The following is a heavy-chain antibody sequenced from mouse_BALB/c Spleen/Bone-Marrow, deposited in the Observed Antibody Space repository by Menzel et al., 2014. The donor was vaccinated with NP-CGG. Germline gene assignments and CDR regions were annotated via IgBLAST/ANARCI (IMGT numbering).Heavy chain of an antibody. Sequence: VQLQQSGSVLVRPGDSVKLSCTASGYTFTSTWIHWAKQRPGQGLEWIGEIHPNSGNTKYNENLMGKATLTVDTSSSTTYVDLSSLTSDDSAVYFCARDGVGGAMDYWGQGTSVTVSS. J-gene: IGHJ4*01. CDR2: IHPNSGNT. CDR3: ARDGVGGAMDY. D-gene: IGHD2-3*01. CDR1: GYTFTSTW. V-gene: IGHV1S130*01.